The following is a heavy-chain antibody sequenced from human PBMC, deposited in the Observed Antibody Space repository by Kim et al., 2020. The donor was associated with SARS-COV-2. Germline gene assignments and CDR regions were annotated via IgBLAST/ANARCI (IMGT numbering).Heavy chain of an antibody. Sequence: GESLEISCKGSGYRFTTYWIGWVRQMPGKGLEWMGIIYPGDSDTRYSPSFQGQVTISADKSISTAYLQWSSLKASDTAMYYCARPLRLGPSSDAFDIWGQGTIVTVSS. CDR1: GYRFTTYW. D-gene: IGHD6-6*01. CDR3: ARPLRLGPSSDAFDI. CDR2: IYPGDSDT. J-gene: IGHJ3*02. V-gene: IGHV5-51*01.